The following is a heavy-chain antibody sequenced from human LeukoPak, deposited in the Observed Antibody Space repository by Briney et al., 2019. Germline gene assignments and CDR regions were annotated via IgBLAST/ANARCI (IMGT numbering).Heavy chain of an antibody. Sequence: SETLSLTCAVYGGSFSGYYWSWIRQPPGKGLEWIGEINHSGSTNYNPSLKSRVTISVDTSKNQFSLKLSSVTAADTAVYYCARAYPRSSSGCYFYFQHWGQGTLVTVSS. CDR3: ARAYPRSSSGCYFYFQH. CDR2: INHSGST. J-gene: IGHJ1*01. V-gene: IGHV4-34*01. D-gene: IGHD6-19*01. CDR1: GGSFSGYY.